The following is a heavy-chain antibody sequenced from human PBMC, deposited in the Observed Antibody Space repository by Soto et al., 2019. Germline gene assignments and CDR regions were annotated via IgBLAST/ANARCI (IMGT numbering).Heavy chain of an antibody. Sequence: EVQLLESGGGLVQPGGSLRLSCAASGFTFSSYAMSWVRQAPGKGLEWVSVISGSGGSTYYADSVKGRFTISRDNSKNPLYLQMNSLGAEDTAVYYCAKGEAVAGGFDYWGQGTLVTVSS. CDR2: ISGSGGST. J-gene: IGHJ4*02. D-gene: IGHD6-19*01. CDR3: AKGEAVAGGFDY. V-gene: IGHV3-23*01. CDR1: GFTFSSYA.